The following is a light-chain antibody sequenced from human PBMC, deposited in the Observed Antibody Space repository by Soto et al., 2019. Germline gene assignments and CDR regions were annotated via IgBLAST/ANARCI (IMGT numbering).Light chain of an antibody. Sequence: DIQMTQSPSTLSASGGHRVTITCRASQSISSWLASYQQKPGKAHKLMSSKASSLESGVPSRFSGSGSGTEFTLTVSSLQPDDFATYYCQQYTSPPWTFGQGTKVDIK. V-gene: IGKV1-5*03. CDR3: QQYTSPPWT. CDR2: KAS. J-gene: IGKJ1*01. CDR1: QSISSW.